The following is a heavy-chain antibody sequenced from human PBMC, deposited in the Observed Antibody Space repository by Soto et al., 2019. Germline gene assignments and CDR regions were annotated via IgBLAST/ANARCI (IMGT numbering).Heavy chain of an antibody. CDR3: ASEGRGSNYYGMDV. Sequence: SETLSLTCTVSGGSISSYYWSWIRQPPGKGLEWIGYIYYSGSTNYNPSLKSRVTISVDTSKNQFSLKLSSVTAADTAVYYCASEGRGSNYYGMDVWGQGTTVTVSS. D-gene: IGHD2-15*01. V-gene: IGHV4-59*01. CDR2: IYYSGST. J-gene: IGHJ6*02. CDR1: GGSISSYY.